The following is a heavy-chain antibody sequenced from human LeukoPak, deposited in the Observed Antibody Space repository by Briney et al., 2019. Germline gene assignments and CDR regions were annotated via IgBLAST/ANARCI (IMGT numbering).Heavy chain of an antibody. CDR3: AKDLMRDLWFGES. CDR1: GFTFSSYS. Sequence: PGGSLRLSCAASGFTFSSYSMNWVRQAPGKGLEWVSSISSSSSYIYYADSVKGRFTISRDNSKNTLYLQMNSLRVEDTAMYYCAKDLMRDLWFGESWGQGTLVTVSS. J-gene: IGHJ5*02. V-gene: IGHV3-21*01. CDR2: ISSSSSYI. D-gene: IGHD3-10*01.